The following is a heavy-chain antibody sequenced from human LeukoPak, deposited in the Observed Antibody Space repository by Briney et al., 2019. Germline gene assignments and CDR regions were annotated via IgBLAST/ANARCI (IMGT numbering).Heavy chain of an antibody. J-gene: IGHJ4*02. Sequence: KTSETLSLTCTVSGGSISSYYWSWIRQSAGKGLEWIGRIYTSGSTNYNPSLKSRVTMSVDTSKNQFSLKLSSVTAADTAVYYCARVYGSGSYILTYYFDYWGPGTLVTVSS. CDR1: GGSISSYY. CDR3: ARVYGSGSYILTYYFDY. D-gene: IGHD3-10*01. CDR2: IYTSGST. V-gene: IGHV4-4*07.